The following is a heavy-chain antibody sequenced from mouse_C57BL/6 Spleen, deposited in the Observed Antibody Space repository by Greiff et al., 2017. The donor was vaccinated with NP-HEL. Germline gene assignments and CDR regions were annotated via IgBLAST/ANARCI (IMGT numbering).Heavy chain of an antibody. V-gene: IGHV1-69*01. D-gene: IGHD2-1*01. CDR3: ARAGGYGNYVEDYFDY. CDR2: IDPSDSYT. J-gene: IGHJ2*01. Sequence: VQLQQPGAELVMPGASVKLSCKASGYTFTSYWMHWVKQRPGQGLEWIGEIDPSDSYTNYNQKFKGKSTLTVDKSSSTAYMQLSSLTSEDSAVYNCARAGGYGNYVEDYFDYWGQGTTLTVSS. CDR1: GYTFTSYW.